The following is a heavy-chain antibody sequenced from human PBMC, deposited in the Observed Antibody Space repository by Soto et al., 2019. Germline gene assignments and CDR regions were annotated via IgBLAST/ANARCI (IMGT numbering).Heavy chain of an antibody. CDR3: ARAYAVGTGDVYDI. Sequence: ASVKVSCKASGYTFTSYGISWVRQAPGQGLEWMGWISAYNGNTNYAQKLQGRVTMTTDTSTSTAYMDLRNLRSDDRAGYYCARAYAVGTGDVYDIWGQGTKVSVSS. J-gene: IGHJ3*02. D-gene: IGHD2-8*01. V-gene: IGHV1-18*01. CDR1: GYTFTSYG. CDR2: ISAYNGNT.